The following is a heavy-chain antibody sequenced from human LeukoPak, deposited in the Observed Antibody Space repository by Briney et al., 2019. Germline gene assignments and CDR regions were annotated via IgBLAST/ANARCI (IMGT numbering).Heavy chain of an antibody. CDR2: VYHGGTT. Sequence: SETLSLTCAVSGGSISSRDYSWNWIRQPPGKGLEWIGSVYHGGTTYYNPSLKSRVSISEDRSNNQFFLKLSSVTAADTAMYFCARSPRGNYFDSWGEGTLVTVSS. CDR1: GGSISSRDYS. V-gene: IGHV4-30-2*01. D-gene: IGHD6-25*01. CDR3: ARSPRGNYFDS. J-gene: IGHJ4*02.